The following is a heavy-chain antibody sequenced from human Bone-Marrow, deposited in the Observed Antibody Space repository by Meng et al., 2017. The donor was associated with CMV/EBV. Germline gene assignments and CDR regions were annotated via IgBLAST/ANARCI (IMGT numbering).Heavy chain of an antibody. CDR1: GFSLTNGLG. V-gene: IGHV2-5*02. D-gene: IGHD6-13*01. Sequence: CTFSGFSLTNGLGVDWIRPPPGKALEWLALIYWDDDSRYSPSLKGKLTLTKDTSKNQVFLTMTNVDPVDTATYFCAHRQSAAGQFDYWGQGTLVTVSS. J-gene: IGHJ4*02. CDR2: IYWDDDS. CDR3: AHRQSAAGQFDY.